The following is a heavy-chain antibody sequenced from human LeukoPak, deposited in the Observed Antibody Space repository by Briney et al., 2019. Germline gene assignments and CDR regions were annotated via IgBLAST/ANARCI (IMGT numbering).Heavy chain of an antibody. CDR2: IYHSGST. D-gene: IGHD2-15*01. CDR1: GNSISSGFY. J-gene: IGHJ4*02. V-gene: IGHV4-38-2*02. Sequence: PSETLSLTCTVSGNSISSGFYWGWIRQPPGKGLEWIGSIYHSGSTYYTPSLKSRVTISVDTSKNQFSLKLTSVTAADTAVYYCARVENCSGGSCPAFDYWGQGTLVTVSS. CDR3: ARVENCSGGSCPAFDY.